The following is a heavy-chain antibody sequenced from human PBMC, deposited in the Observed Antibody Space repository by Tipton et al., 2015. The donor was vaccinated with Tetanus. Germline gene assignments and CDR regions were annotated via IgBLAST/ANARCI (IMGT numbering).Heavy chain of an antibody. Sequence: TLSLTCTVSGASIISSSYFWGWIRQPPGKGLEWIGRISSSGNTYYNPSLESRVIMSVDTSKNQFSLTLTSVTAADTAVYYCTRAVVGTANFDSWGQGTLVTVSS. V-gene: IGHV4-39*07. CDR2: ISSSGNT. D-gene: IGHD6-19*01. CDR3: TRAVVGTANFDS. CDR1: GASIISSSYF. J-gene: IGHJ4*02.